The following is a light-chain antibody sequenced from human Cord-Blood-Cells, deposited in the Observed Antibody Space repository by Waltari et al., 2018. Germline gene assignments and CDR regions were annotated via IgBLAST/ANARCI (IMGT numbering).Light chain of an antibody. V-gene: IGLV1-40*01. J-gene: IGLJ2*01. CDR2: GNS. CDR1: SSNIGDGYD. Sequence: QSVLTQPPSVSGAPGQRVTISCTGSSSNIGDGYDVHWYQQLPGTAPKLLIYGNSNRPSGVPDRFSGSKSGTSASLAITGLQAEDEADYYYQSYDSSLSVVFGGGTKLTVL. CDR3: QSYDSSLSVV.